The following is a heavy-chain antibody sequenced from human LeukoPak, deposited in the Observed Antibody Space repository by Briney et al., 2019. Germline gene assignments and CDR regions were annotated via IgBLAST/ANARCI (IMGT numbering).Heavy chain of an antibody. Sequence: GGSLRLSCAASGFTFSTFAMIWVRQPPGKGLEWVSSIFPSGGEIHYADSVRGRFTISRDNSKSTLSLQMNSLRAEDTAVYYCARDRGGGGRAGYDCSGGSCHTDDAFDIWGQGTMVTVSS. D-gene: IGHD2-15*01. V-gene: IGHV3-23*01. CDR3: ARDRGGGGRAGYDCSGGSCHTDDAFDI. CDR2: IFPSGGEI. J-gene: IGHJ3*02. CDR1: GFTFSTFA.